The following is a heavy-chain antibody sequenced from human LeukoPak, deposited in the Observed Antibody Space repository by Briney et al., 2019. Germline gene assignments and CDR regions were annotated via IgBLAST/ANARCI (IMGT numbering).Heavy chain of an antibody. J-gene: IGHJ4*02. Sequence: SETLSLTCTVSGGSIDITNYWSWVRQAPGKGLEWIGEISHSGTTNYNPSLRSRVTMFLDRANNQFSLSLTSVTAADSAVYYCTRENRPFCPFAYWGQGVLVTVSS. D-gene: IGHD2/OR15-2a*01. CDR3: TRENRPFCPFAY. V-gene: IGHV4-4*02. CDR2: ISHSGTT. CDR1: GGSIDITNY.